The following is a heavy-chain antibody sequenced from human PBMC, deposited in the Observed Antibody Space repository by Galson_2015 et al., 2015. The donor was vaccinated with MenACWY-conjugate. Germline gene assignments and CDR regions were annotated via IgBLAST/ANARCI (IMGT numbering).Heavy chain of an antibody. CDR1: GFTVSSNY. Sequence: SLRLSCAASGFTVSSNYMSWVRQAPGKGLEWVSVIYSGGSTYYADSVKGRFTISRDNSKSTLYLQMNSLRAEDTAVYYCARKIGAAGNFDYWGQGTLVTVSS. V-gene: IGHV3-66*01. D-gene: IGHD6-13*01. CDR2: IYSGGST. CDR3: ARKIGAAGNFDY. J-gene: IGHJ4*02.